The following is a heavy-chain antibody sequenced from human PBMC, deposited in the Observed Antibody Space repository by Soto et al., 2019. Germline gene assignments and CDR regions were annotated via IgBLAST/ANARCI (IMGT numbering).Heavy chain of an antibody. CDR2: ISGSGGST. CDR1: GFTFSSYA. CDR3: AKGFYDSSGYYYVEAFDI. Sequence: GGSLRLSCAASGFTFSSYAMSWVRQAPGKGLEWVSAISGSGGSTYYADSVKGRFTISRDNSKNTLYLQMNSLRAEDTAVYYCAKGFYDSSGYYYVEAFDIWGQGTMVTVSS. J-gene: IGHJ3*02. V-gene: IGHV3-23*01. D-gene: IGHD3-22*01.